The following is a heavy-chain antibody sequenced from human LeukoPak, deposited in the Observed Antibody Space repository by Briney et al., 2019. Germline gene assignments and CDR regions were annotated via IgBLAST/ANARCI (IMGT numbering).Heavy chain of an antibody. Sequence: GGSLRLSCAASGFTFSSHGMDWVRQAPGKGLEWVVVISADGDTKYYADSVKGRFTISRDNSKKTLYLQMNSLRAEDTAVYYCARDGPVRRELLVAFDIWGQGTMVTVSS. CDR1: GFTFSSHG. CDR3: ARDGPVRRELLVAFDI. V-gene: IGHV3-30*03. CDR2: ISADGDTK. J-gene: IGHJ3*02. D-gene: IGHD3-10*01.